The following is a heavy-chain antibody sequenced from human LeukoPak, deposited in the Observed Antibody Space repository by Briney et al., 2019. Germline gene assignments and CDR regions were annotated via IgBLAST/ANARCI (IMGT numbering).Heavy chain of an antibody. D-gene: IGHD5-18*01. V-gene: IGHV1-3*01. CDR2: INAGNDNT. Sequence: GASVKVSCKASGYTFTTYTIHWVRQAPGQRLEWMGWINAGNDNTKYSQKFQDRVTITRDTSASTAYMELSSLRSEDTAVYYCAKDSIGYSSSHYYYMDVWGKGTTVTVSS. CDR3: AKDSIGYSSSHYYYMDV. CDR1: GYTFTTYT. J-gene: IGHJ6*03.